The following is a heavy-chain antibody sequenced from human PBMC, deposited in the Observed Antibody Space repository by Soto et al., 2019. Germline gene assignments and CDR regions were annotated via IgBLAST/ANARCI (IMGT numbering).Heavy chain of an antibody. Sequence: EVQLVESGGTLVQPGESLRLSCAASGFTCSSYWMTWLRQAPGKGLECVANIKQDGSDKYYVDSVKGRFTISRDNAKNSLYLQMNSLRAEDTAVYYCARQTRAPESWGQGTLVTVSS. CDR3: ARQTRAPES. J-gene: IGHJ1*01. V-gene: IGHV3-7*03. CDR1: GFTCSSYW. CDR2: IKQDGSDK. D-gene: IGHD3-10*01.